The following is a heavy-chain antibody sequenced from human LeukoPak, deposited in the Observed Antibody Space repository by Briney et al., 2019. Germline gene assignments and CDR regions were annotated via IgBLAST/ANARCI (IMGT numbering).Heavy chain of an antibody. CDR3: AVNPTYCSSTSCYVGAY. Sequence: SVKVSCKASGGTFSSYAISWVRQAPGQGLEWMGGIIPIFGTANYAQKFQGRVTITADESTSTAYMELSSLRSEDTAVYYCAVNPTYCSSTSCYVGAYWGQGTLVTVSS. D-gene: IGHD2-2*01. CDR1: GGTFSSYA. J-gene: IGHJ4*02. CDR2: IIPIFGTA. V-gene: IGHV1-69*01.